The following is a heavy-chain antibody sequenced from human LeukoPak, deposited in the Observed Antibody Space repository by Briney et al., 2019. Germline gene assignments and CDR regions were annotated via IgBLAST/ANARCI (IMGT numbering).Heavy chain of an antibody. D-gene: IGHD2-8*01. J-gene: IGHJ4*02. CDR3: AGVRTKADY. V-gene: IGHV4-61*02. Sequence: PSETLSLTCTVSGGSISSGSYYWNWIRQPAGKGLEWIGRIYTSGSTNYNPSLKSRVTISVDTSKNQFSLKLSPVTAADTAVYYCAGVRTKADYWGQGTLVTVSS. CDR2: IYTSGST. CDR1: GGSISSGSYY.